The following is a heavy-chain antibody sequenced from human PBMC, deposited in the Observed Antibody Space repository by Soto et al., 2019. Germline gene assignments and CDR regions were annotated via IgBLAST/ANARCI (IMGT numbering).Heavy chain of an antibody. CDR2: ISYDGSNK. Sequence: QVQLVESGGGVVQPGRSLRLSCAASGFTFSSYAMHWVRQAPGKGLEWVAVISYDGSNKYYADSVKGRFTISRDNSKNTLYLQMNSLRAEDTAVYYCARAAIAVAGMYFQHWGQGTLVTVSS. CDR3: ARAAIAVAGMYFQH. J-gene: IGHJ1*01. CDR1: GFTFSSYA. D-gene: IGHD6-19*01. V-gene: IGHV3-30-3*01.